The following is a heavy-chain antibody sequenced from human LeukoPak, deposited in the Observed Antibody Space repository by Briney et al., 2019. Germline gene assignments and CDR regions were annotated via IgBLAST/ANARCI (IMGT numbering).Heavy chain of an antibody. D-gene: IGHD1-26*01. V-gene: IGHV3-23*01. J-gene: IGHJ4*02. CDR2: ISGSGSST. Sequence: GGSLRLSCAASGFTFDDYTMHWVRQAPGKGLEWVSGISGSGSSTYYADSVKGRFTLSRDYPKNTLYLQMNSLRAEDTAVYFCAKYSGSYYYPPNWDSWGQGTLVTVSS. CDR1: GFTFDDYT. CDR3: AKYSGSYYYPPNWDS.